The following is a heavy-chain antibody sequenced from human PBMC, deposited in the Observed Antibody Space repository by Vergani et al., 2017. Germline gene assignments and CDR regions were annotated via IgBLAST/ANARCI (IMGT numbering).Heavy chain of an antibody. CDR1: GFTFSNAW. D-gene: IGHD2-15*01. Sequence: EVQLVESGGGLVKPGGSLRLSCAASGFTFSNAWMSWVRQAPGKGLEWVGRIKSKTDGGTTDYAAPVKGRFTISRDDSKNTLYLQMNSLKTEDTAVYYCAREYCSGGSCYSSLWPQAYYYYYYGMDVWGQGTTVTVSS. CDR3: AREYCSGGSCYSSLWPQAYYYYYYGMDV. CDR2: IKSKTDGGTT. J-gene: IGHJ6*02. V-gene: IGHV3-15*01.